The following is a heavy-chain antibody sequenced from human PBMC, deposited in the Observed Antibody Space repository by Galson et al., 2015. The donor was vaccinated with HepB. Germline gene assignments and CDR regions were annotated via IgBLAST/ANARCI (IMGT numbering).Heavy chain of an antibody. J-gene: IGHJ4*02. CDR3: AGFTGRYQPLDY. CDR2: IVVGSGNT. V-gene: IGHV1-58*01. Sequence: SCKASGFTFTSSAVQWVRQARGQRLEWIGWIVVGSGNTNYAQKFQERVTITRDMSTSTAYMELSSLRSEDTAVYYCAGFTGRYQPLDYWGQGTLVTVSS. CDR1: GFTFTSSA. D-gene: IGHD2-2*01.